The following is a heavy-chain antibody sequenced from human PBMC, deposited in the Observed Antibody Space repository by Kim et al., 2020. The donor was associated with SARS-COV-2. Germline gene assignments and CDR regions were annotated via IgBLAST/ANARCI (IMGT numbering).Heavy chain of an antibody. CDR2: INPSGGST. Sequence: ASVKVSCKASGYTFTSYYMHWVRQAPGQGLEWMGIINPSGGSTSYAQKFQGRVTMTRDTSTSTVYMELSSLRSEDTAVYYCARVWRLEGRGSGSFDYWGQGTLVTVSS. CDR3: ARVWRLEGRGSGSFDY. V-gene: IGHV1-46*01. CDR1: GYTFTSYY. D-gene: IGHD3-10*01. J-gene: IGHJ4*02.